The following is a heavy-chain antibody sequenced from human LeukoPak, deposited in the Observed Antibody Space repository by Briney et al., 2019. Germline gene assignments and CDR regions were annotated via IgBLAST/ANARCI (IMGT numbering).Heavy chain of an antibody. CDR1: GGSLITPNYY. V-gene: IGHV4-39*01. D-gene: IGHD3-10*01. J-gene: IGHJ4*02. Sequence: SETLSLTCTVSGGSLITPNYYWGWVRLPPRTGLEWIGEINHSGSTNYNPSLKSRVTISVDTSKNQFSLKLSSVTAADTAVYYCARHGDYYGSGSRYWGQGTLVTVSS. CDR2: INHSGST. CDR3: ARHGDYYGSGSRY.